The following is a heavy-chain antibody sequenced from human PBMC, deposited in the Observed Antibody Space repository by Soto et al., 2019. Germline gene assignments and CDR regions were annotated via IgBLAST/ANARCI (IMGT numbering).Heavy chain of an antibody. J-gene: IGHJ6*02. CDR2: ISSSSSTI. CDR1: GFTFSSYS. CDR3: AGGEQLGYCSGGSCYGDLGMDV. V-gene: IGHV3-48*01. Sequence: GGSLRLSCAASGFTFSSYSMNWVRQAPGKGLEWVSYISSSSSTIYYADSVKGRFTISRDNAKNSLYLQMNSLRAEDTAVYYCAGGEQLGYCSGGSCYGDLGMDVWGQGTTVTVSS. D-gene: IGHD2-15*01.